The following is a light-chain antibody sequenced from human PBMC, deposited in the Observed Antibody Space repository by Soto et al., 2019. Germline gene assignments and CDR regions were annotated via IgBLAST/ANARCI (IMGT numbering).Light chain of an antibody. J-gene: IGKJ1*01. CDR2: DAS. Sequence: DIQMTQSHSTRSASVGDRVTITCRASQSISSWLAWYQQKPGKAPKLLIYDASSLESGVPSRFSGSGSGTEFTLTISSLQPDDFATYYCQQYNSYSETFGQGTKVEIK. CDR3: QQYNSYSET. V-gene: IGKV1-5*01. CDR1: QSISSW.